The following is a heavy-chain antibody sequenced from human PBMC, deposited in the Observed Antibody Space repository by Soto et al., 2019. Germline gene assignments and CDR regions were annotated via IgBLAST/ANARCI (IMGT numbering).Heavy chain of an antibody. D-gene: IGHD2-2*01. CDR3: AWPNLYCSSTSCYDF. J-gene: IGHJ4*02. CDR1: GFTFSSYA. Sequence: EVQLLESGGGLVQPGGSLRLSCAASGFTFSSYAMSWVRQAPGKGLEWVSAISGGGGSTYNADSVKGRFTISRDNSKNTLYRQLNSLRAGDTAVYYCAWPNLYCSSTSCYDFWGQGTLVTVSS. V-gene: IGHV3-23*01. CDR2: ISGGGGST.